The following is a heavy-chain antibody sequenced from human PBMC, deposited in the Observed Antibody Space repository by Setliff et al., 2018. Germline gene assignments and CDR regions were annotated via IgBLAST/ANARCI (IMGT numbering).Heavy chain of an antibody. Sequence: ASVKVSCKASGYTFTAYDIVWVRRATGQGLEWMGWMNPNSGRTGYPQKFQGRVTMTRNTSISTAYMELSSLRSEDTAVYFGARGALVLQFLEWLPRFYYMDVWGKGTTITGLL. CDR3: ARGALVLQFLEWLPRFYYMDV. V-gene: IGHV1-8*02. D-gene: IGHD3-3*01. J-gene: IGHJ6*03. CDR2: MNPNSGRT. CDR1: GYTFTAYD.